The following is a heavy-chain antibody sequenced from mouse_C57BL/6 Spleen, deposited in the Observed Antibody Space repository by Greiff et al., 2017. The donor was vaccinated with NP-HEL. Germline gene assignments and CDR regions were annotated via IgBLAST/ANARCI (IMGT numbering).Heavy chain of an antibody. CDR1: GFTFSDYG. V-gene: IGHV5-17*01. Sequence: EVHLVESGGGLVKPGGSLKLSCAASGFTFSDYGMHWVRQAPEKGLEWVAYISSGSSTIYYADTVKGRFTISRDNAKNTLFLQMTSLRSEDTAMYYCARRTALYAMDYWGQGTSVTVSS. CDR3: ARRTALYAMDY. CDR2: ISSGSSTI. J-gene: IGHJ4*01.